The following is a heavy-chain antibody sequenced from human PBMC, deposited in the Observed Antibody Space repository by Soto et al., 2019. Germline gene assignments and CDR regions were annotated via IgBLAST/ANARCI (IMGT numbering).Heavy chain of an antibody. CDR2: IYSGGST. Sequence: EVQLVESGGGLVQPGGSLRLSCAASGFTVSSNYMSWVRQAPGKGLEWVSVIYSGGSTYYADSVKGRFTISRDNSKNTLYLQMNSLRAEDTAVYYCVREYYDYIWGSRNFDYWGQGTLVTVSS. J-gene: IGHJ4*02. D-gene: IGHD3-16*01. V-gene: IGHV3-66*01. CDR1: GFTVSSNY. CDR3: VREYYDYIWGSRNFDY.